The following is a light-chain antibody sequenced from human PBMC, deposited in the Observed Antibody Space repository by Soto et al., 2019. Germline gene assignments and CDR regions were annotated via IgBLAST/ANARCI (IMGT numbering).Light chain of an antibody. Sequence: EIVLTQSPGTLSLSPGERATLSCRASQSVSSSYLAWYQQKPGQAPRLLIYGASSRATGIPDRFSGSGSGTDLTLTISRLEPEDGAVYYCQQYGSSPPSITFGQGTRLEIK. V-gene: IGKV3-20*01. CDR2: GAS. J-gene: IGKJ5*01. CDR3: QQYGSSPPSIT. CDR1: QSVSSSY.